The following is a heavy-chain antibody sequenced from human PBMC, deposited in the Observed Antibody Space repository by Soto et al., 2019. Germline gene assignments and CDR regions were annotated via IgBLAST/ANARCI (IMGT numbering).Heavy chain of an antibody. J-gene: IGHJ6*02. CDR2: IYDNGNT. CDR1: GGSITRGGYS. V-gene: IGHV4-30-2*01. CDR3: ARWSPLYGMDV. D-gene: IGHD3-3*01. Sequence: QLQLQESGSGLVKPSQTLSLMCDVSGGSITRGGYSWSWIRQLPGKGLEWLGYIYDNGNTYYNASLKSRVTISEDRAKNQFSLNLTAVTAADTAVYYCARWSPLYGMDVWGQGATVTVSS.